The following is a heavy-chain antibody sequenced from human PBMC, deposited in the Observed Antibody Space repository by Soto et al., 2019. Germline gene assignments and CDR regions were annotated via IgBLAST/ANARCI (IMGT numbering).Heavy chain of an antibody. D-gene: IGHD3-3*01. V-gene: IGHV1-8*01. CDR1: GYTFTSYG. CDR3: ARVGHSITIFGVVPTYGMDV. CDR2: MNPNSGNT. J-gene: IGHJ6*02. Sequence: ASVKVSCKASGYTFTSYGINWVRQATGQGLEWMGWMNPNSGNTGYAQKFQGRVTMTRNTSISTAYMELSSLRSEDTAVYYCARVGHSITIFGVVPTYGMDVWGQGTTVTVSS.